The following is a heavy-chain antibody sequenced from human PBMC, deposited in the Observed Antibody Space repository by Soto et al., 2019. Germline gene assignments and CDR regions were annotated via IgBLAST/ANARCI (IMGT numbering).Heavy chain of an antibody. CDR1: GYTFTGYY. J-gene: IGHJ5*02. CDR3: ARGLYGDASNWFDP. CDR2: INPNSGGT. Sequence: ASVKVSCKASGYTFTGYYMHWVRQAPGQGLEWMGWINPNSGGTNYAQKFQGWVTMTRDTSISTAYMELSRLRSDDTAEYFCARGLYGDASNWFDPWGQGTLVTVSS. V-gene: IGHV1-2*04. D-gene: IGHD4-17*01.